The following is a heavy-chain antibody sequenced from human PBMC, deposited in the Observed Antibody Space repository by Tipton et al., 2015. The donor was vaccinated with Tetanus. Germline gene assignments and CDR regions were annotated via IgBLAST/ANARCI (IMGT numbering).Heavy chain of an antibody. CDR3: VRDNYEFPKKGPFDS. CDR1: GGSIRSGSYQ. J-gene: IGHJ4*02. CDR2: TSPSGRT. Sequence: TLSLTCTVSGGSIRSGSYQWNWIRQPPGKGLEWLAYTSPSGRTNSNYSLKSRITISQDMSKNQFSLRLASVTAADTAVYYCVRDNYEFPKKGPFDSWGQGALVIVSS. V-gene: IGHV4-61*01. D-gene: IGHD3-3*01.